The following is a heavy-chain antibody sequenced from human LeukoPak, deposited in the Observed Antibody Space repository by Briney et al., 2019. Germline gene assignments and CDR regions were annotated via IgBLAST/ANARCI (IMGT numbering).Heavy chain of an antibody. J-gene: IGHJ6*03. D-gene: IGHD5-18*01. CDR3: ARVGYSSYYYYMDV. CDR1: GFTFSSYS. Sequence: GGSLRLSCAASGFTFSSYSMNWVRQAPGKGLEWVSSISSSSSYIYYADSVKGRFTISRDNAKNSLYLQMNSPRAEDTAVYYCARVGYSSYYYYMDVWGKGTTVTVSS. V-gene: IGHV3-21*01. CDR2: ISSSSSYI.